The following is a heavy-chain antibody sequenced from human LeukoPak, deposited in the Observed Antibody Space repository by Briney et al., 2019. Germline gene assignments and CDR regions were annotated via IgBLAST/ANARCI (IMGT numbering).Heavy chain of an antibody. CDR3: ARGTYYDFWSGSHTNNWFDP. CDR2: IYPGDSDT. D-gene: IGHD3-3*01. J-gene: IGHJ5*02. Sequence: PGESLKISRQGSGYSFTSYWLGWVRQMPGKGLEWMGIIYPGDSDTRYSPSFQGQVTISADKSISTAYLQWSSLEASDTAMYYCARGTYYDFWSGSHTNNWFDPWGQGTLVTVSS. V-gene: IGHV5-51*01. CDR1: GYSFTSYW.